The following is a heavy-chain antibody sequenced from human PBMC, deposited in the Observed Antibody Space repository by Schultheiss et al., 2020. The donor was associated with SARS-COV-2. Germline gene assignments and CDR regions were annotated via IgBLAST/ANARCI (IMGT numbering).Heavy chain of an antibody. D-gene: IGHD6-13*01. CDR2: ITVNSGNT. CDR1: GYSFTTYG. CDR3: AKTLDPFVLAAGILDYYHYGLDV. J-gene: IGHJ6*02. V-gene: IGHV1-18*01. Sequence: ASVKVSCKASGYSFTTYGIGWVRQAPGQGLEWMGWITVNSGNTYYAQNLQGRVIMTTDTSTSTAYMELRSLRSDDTAVYYCAKTLDPFVLAAGILDYYHYGLDVWGQGTTVTVSS.